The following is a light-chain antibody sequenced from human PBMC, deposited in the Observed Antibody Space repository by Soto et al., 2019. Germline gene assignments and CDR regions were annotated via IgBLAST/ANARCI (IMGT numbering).Light chain of an antibody. CDR2: EVS. CDR1: SSDVGGYNH. CDR3: CSYTSSSIRV. J-gene: IGLJ3*02. Sequence: QSALTQPASVSGSPGQSITISCTGTSSDVGGYNHVSWYQQHPGKAPKLIIYEVSNRPSGVSNRLSGSKSGNTASLTISGLQSDDEADYYCCSYTSSSIRVFGGGTQLTVL. V-gene: IGLV2-14*01.